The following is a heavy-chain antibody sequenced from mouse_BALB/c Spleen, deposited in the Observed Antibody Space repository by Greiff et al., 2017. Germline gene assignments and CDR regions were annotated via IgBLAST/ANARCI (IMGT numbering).Heavy chain of an antibody. V-gene: IGHV1-55*01. CDR3: ARRGNYDYAMDY. D-gene: IGHD2-1*01. CDR1: GYNFTSYW. Sequence: QVQLQQPGAELVKPGTSVKLSCKASGYNFTSYWINWVKLRPGQGLEWIGDIYPGSGSTNYNEKFKSKATLTVDTSSSTAYMQLSSLASEDSAVYYCARRGNYDYAMDYWGQGTSVTVSS. J-gene: IGHJ4*01. CDR2: IYPGSGST.